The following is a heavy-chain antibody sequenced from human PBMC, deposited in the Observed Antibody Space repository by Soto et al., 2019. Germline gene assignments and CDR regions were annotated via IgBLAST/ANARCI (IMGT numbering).Heavy chain of an antibody. Sequence: PGGSLRLSCAGSGFTFSNYAMSWVRQAPGTGLEWVSGIGASGAGTYYADSVKGRFTISRDNSKNTLHLQMNSLRAEDTAVYYCALRKTGSYFDYWGQGTLGTV. J-gene: IGHJ4*02. CDR3: ALRKTGSYFDY. CDR1: GFTFSNYA. V-gene: IGHV3-23*01. CDR2: IGASGAGT. D-gene: IGHD1-26*01.